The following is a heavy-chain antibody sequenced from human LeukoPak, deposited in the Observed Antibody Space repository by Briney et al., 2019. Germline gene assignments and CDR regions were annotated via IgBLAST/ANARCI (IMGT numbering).Heavy chain of an antibody. J-gene: IGHJ4*02. CDR1: GFTLSTNA. V-gene: IGHV3-23*01. D-gene: IGHD1-26*01. CDR3: AKDVGKWESLHFFDY. CDR2: ISGSGAST. Sequence: GSLQLSCLTSGFTLSTNAMSWVRQAPGKGLEWISGISGSGASTYYADSVKGRFTISRDDSRNTLYLQMNSLRGDDTAVYYCAKDVGKWESLHFFDYWGQGTLVTVSS.